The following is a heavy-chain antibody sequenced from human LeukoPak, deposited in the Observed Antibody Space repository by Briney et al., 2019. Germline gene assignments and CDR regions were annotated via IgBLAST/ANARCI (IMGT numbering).Heavy chain of an antibody. D-gene: IGHD4-23*01. CDR3: ARDLRYGGNSGFDP. J-gene: IGHJ5*02. Sequence: GGSLRLSCAASGFTFSDYYMSWIRQAPGKGLEWVALISYDGSNKYYADSVKGRFTISRDNSRNTLFLQMDSLRAEDTAVYYCARDLRYGGNSGFDPWGQGTLVTVSS. CDR1: GFTFSDYY. CDR2: ISYDGSNK. V-gene: IGHV3-30-3*01.